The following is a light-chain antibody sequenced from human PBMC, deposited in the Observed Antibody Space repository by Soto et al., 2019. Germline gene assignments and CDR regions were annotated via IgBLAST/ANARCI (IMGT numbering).Light chain of an antibody. CDR3: KEYIHWPPGI. V-gene: IGKV3-20*01. J-gene: IGKJ3*01. Sequence: EIVLTQSPGPRSLSPGERATLSCRASQSVSNNYLAWYQQNPGQAARLLFYGASNRATGIPDRFSGRGSGTDFTLTISRPEPDDFAVYYCKEYIHWPPGIFGPGTRVDIK. CDR1: QSVSNNY. CDR2: GAS.